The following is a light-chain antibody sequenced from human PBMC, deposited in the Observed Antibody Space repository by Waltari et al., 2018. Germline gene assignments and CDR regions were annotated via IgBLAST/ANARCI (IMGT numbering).Light chain of an antibody. J-gene: IGKJ3*01. V-gene: IGKV3-20*01. Sequence: EIVLTQSPGTMSLSPGDSATLYCRASQSVTASQVAWYQQKPGQAPRLLIYGASTRATGTPDRFSGTGSGTDFILTISGLEPEDFAVYFCQQYGSSIPFTFGPGTKV. CDR2: GAS. CDR3: QQYGSSIPFT. CDR1: QSVTASQ.